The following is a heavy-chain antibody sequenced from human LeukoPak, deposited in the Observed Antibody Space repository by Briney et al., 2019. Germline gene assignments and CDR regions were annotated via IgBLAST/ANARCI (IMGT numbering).Heavy chain of an antibody. CDR1: GGSFSGYY. J-gene: IGHJ6*02. D-gene: IGHD6-19*01. CDR3: ARGDERDSSGWYTYYYYYYGMDV. V-gene: IGHV4-34*01. Sequence: SETLSLTCAVYGGSFSGYYWSWIRQPPGMGLEWIGEINHSGSTNYNPSLKSRVTISVDTSKNQFSLKLSSVTAADTAVYYCARGDERDSSGWYTYYYYYYGMDVWGQGTTVTVSS. CDR2: INHSGST.